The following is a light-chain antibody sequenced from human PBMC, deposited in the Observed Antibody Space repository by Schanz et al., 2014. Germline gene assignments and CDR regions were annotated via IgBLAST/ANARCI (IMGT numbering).Light chain of an antibody. Sequence: QSVLTQPASVSGSPGQSITISCTGTSSDVGGYNYVSWYQQHPGKAPKLMIYDVSNRPSGVSNRFSGSKSGNTASLTISGLQAEDEADYYCSSYAGSNNLRVFGGGTKLTVL. V-gene: IGLV2-14*01. CDR1: SSDVGGYNY. J-gene: IGLJ3*02. CDR2: DVS. CDR3: SSYAGSNNLRV.